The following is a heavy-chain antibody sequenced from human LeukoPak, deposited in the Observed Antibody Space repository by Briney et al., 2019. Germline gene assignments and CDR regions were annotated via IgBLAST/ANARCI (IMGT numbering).Heavy chain of an antibody. Sequence: GGSLRLSCAASGFTFSSYAMSWVRQAPGKGLEWVSAISGSGDSTYYGDSVKGRFTISRDNSKNTLYLQMNSLRAEDTAVYYCARDRRWLRTFDYWGQGTLVTVSS. D-gene: IGHD5-24*01. J-gene: IGHJ4*02. CDR2: ISGSGDST. V-gene: IGHV3-23*01. CDR1: GFTFSSYA. CDR3: ARDRRWLRTFDY.